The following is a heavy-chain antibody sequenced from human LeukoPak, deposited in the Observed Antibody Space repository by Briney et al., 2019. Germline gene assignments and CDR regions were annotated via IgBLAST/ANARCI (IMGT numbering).Heavy chain of an antibody. CDR2: ISAYNGNT. CDR1: GYTFTSYG. CDR3: ARDSLLRGYDFWSGYYTLMFDY. J-gene: IGHJ4*02. V-gene: IGHV1-18*01. D-gene: IGHD3-3*01. Sequence: ASVKVSCKASGYTFTSYGISSVRQAPGQGLKWMGWISAYNGNTNYAQKLQGRVTMTTDTSTSTAYMELRSLRSDDTAVYYCARDSLLRGYDFWSGYYTLMFDYWGQGTLVTVSS.